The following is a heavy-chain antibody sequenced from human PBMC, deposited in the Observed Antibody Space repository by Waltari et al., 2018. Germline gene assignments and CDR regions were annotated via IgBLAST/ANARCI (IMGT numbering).Heavy chain of an antibody. D-gene: IGHD3-3*01. V-gene: IGHV4-39*07. CDR2: ISYSGTT. CDR1: GGSISSTSHY. Sequence: QLQLQESGPGLVKPSETLSLTCSVSGGSISSTSHYWAWTRQPTGKGLEWIGSISYSGTTYYNLSLKSRVTLSVDTSKNQFALKLSSVTAADTAMYFCARVARGGYYTGWFDTWGQGALVTVSS. J-gene: IGHJ5*02. CDR3: ARVARGGYYTGWFDT.